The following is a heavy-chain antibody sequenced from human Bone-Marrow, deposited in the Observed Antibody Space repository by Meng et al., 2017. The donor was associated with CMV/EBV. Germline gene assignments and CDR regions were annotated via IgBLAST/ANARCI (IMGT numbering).Heavy chain of an antibody. CDR1: GFSLSTSGMC. Sequence: SGPTLVKPTQTLTLTCTFSGFSLSTSGMCVSWVRQPPGKALEWLALIDWDDDKYYSTSLKTRLTISKDTSKNQVVLTMTNMDPVDTATYYCTTQIAVAGTYYYYYGMDVWGQGTTATVSS. V-gene: IGHV2-70*20. CDR2: IDWDDDK. D-gene: IGHD6-19*01. J-gene: IGHJ6*02. CDR3: TTQIAVAGTYYYYYGMDV.